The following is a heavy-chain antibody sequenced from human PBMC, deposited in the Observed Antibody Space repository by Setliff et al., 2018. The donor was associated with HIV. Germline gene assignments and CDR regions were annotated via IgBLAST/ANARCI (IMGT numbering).Heavy chain of an antibody. CDR3: ATEGAGGSYQRASALDV. CDR2: MMTTFSTT. J-gene: IGHJ3*01. Sequence: SVKVSCKSSAGSFSIFAINWVRQAPGQGLEWVGGMMTTFSTTNYARKFQGRVTITTDESTGTAYMELSNLRSEDTAVYYCATEGAGGSYQRASALDVWGQGTMVTVSS. CDR1: AGSFSIFA. D-gene: IGHD1-26*01. V-gene: IGHV1-69*05.